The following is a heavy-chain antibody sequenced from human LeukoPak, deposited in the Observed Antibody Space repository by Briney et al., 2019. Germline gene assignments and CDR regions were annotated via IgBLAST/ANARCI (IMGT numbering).Heavy chain of an antibody. CDR3: ARMKSSSWYRGWFDP. D-gene: IGHD6-13*01. Sequence: GGSLRLSCAASGFTVSSNYMSWVRQAPGKGLEWVSVIYSGGSTYYADSVKGRFTISRDNSENTLYLQMNSLRAEDTAVYYCARMKSSSWYRGWFDPWGQGTLVTVSS. CDR2: IYSGGST. J-gene: IGHJ5*02. CDR1: GFTVSSNY. V-gene: IGHV3-53*01.